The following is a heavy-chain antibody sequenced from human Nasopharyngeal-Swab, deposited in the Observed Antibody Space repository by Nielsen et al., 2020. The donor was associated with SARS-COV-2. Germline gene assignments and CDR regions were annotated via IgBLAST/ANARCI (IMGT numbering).Heavy chain of an antibody. CDR2: IKGDGSDE. CDR3: ARLHSTATTES. Sequence: GGSLRLSCVASGFSFRSYWMTWVRQAPGKGLEWVANIKGDGSDEKYADSVEGRFTISRGNARDSLFLQMHSLSVEDTAVYFCARLHSTATTESWGQGTRVTVSS. J-gene: IGHJ5*02. D-gene: IGHD1-26*01. CDR1: GFSFRSYW. V-gene: IGHV3-7*01.